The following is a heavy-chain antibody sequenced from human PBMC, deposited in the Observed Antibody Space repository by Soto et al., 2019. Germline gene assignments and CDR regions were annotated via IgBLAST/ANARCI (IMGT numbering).Heavy chain of an antibody. CDR3: SRGTIAWPGVDY. D-gene: IGHD2-21*01. J-gene: IGHJ4*02. CDR2: IDEDGSQR. V-gene: IGHV3-74*01. Sequence: PGGSKRVSCTVADFTFRAHGRHWVRQKTGKGLVWVSRIDEDGSQRHYADSVKRRFTISRDNAKNTLFLEMNSLTDDDTSIYFCSRGTIAWPGVDYWGPGTLVTVSS. CDR1: DFTFRAHG.